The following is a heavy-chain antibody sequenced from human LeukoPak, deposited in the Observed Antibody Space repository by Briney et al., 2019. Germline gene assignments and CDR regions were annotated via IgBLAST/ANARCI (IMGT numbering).Heavy chain of an antibody. CDR3: AGSSSRYYYYMDV. J-gene: IGHJ6*03. CDR2: IKEDGSDK. Sequence: GGSLRLSCAASGFTFSNYWMNWVRQAPGKGLEWVANIKEDGSDKYYVDSVKGRLSISKDNAKNSLYLQMNSLRAEDTAVYYCAGSSSRYYYYMDVWGKGTTVTVSS. CDR1: GFTFSNYW. D-gene: IGHD6-13*01. V-gene: IGHV3-7*03.